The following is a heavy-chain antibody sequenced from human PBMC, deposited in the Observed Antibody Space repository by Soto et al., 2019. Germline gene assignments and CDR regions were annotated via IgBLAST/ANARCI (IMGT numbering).Heavy chain of an antibody. V-gene: IGHV4-38-2*02. J-gene: IGHJ5*02. CDR2: ISHRGDT. CDR3: ARDLYGISGAHNWFDP. D-gene: IGHD1-20*01. CDR1: GYSISRAYY. Sequence: PSETLSLTCAVSGYSISRAYYWGWIRKPPWNGLEWIGSISHRGDTFYNPSLKGRVTILLDTSKNQFSLRLISATPADTAVYFCARDLYGISGAHNWFDPWGQGTLVT.